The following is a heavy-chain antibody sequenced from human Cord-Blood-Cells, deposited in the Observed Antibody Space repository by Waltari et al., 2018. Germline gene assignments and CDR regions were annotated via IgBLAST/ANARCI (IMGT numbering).Heavy chain of an antibody. V-gene: IGHV4-39*07. CDR1: GGSISSSSYY. CDR3: ARQWPGDWYFDL. Sequence: QLQLQESGPGLVKPSETLFLTCTVSGGSISSSSYYWGWLRQPPGKGLEWIGSIYYSGSTYYNPSLKSRVTISVDTSKNQFSLKLSSVTAADTAVYYCARQWPGDWYFDLWGRGTLVTVSS. D-gene: IGHD6-19*01. J-gene: IGHJ2*01. CDR2: IYYSGST.